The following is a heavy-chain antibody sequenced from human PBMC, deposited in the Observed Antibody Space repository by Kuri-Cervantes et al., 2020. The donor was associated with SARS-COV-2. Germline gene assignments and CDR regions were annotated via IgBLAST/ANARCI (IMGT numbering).Heavy chain of an antibody. J-gene: IGHJ6*03. CDR3: AKVPGYGNYGYYYFYMDV. V-gene: IGHV3-30*02. CDR2: IRYDGNEK. CDR1: GFIFSTYG. D-gene: IGHD4-11*01. Sequence: GGSLRLSCAASGFIFSTYGLHWVRQVPGKGLEWVAFIRYDGNEKYYADSVKGRFTISRDNSKNTAYLQLTSLRVEDTAAYYCAKVPGYGNYGYYYFYMDVWGKGTSVTVSS.